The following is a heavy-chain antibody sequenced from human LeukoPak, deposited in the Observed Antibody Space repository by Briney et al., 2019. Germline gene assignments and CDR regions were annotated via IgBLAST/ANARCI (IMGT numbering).Heavy chain of an antibody. CDR2: IYYSGST. V-gene: IGHV4-30-4*01. Sequence: NSSETLSLTCTVSGGSISSSDYYWSWIRQPPGKGLEWIGYIYYSGSTYYNPSLKSRVTISVDTSKNQFSLKLSSVTAADTAVYYCARDQRGTMVRGFDYWGQGTLVTVSS. J-gene: IGHJ4*02. D-gene: IGHD3-10*01. CDR3: ARDQRGTMVRGFDY. CDR1: GGSISSSDYY.